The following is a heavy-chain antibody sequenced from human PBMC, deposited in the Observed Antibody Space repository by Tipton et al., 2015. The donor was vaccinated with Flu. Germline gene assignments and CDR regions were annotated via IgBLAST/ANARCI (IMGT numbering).Heavy chain of an antibody. CDR1: GFTFDDYA. CDR3: AKSIAAAGPFDY. J-gene: IGHJ4*02. CDR2: ISWNSGSI. Sequence: SLRLSRAASGFTFDDYAMHWVRQAPGKGLEWVSGISWNSGSIGYTDSVKGRFTISRDNAKNSLYLQMNSLRAEDTALYYCAKSIAAAGPFDYWGQGTLVTVSS. V-gene: IGHV3-9*01. D-gene: IGHD6-13*01.